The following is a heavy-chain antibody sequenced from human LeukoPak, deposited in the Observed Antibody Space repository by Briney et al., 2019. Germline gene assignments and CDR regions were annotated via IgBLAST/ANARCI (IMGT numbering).Heavy chain of an antibody. CDR3: ARADYYDSSGYHDAFDI. Sequence: SSETLSLTRTVSGGSISSGDYYWSWIRQPPGKGLEWIGYIYYSGSTYYNPSLKSRVTISVDTSKNQFSLKLSSVTAADTAVYYCARADYYDSSGYHDAFDIWGQGTMVTVSS. D-gene: IGHD3-22*01. V-gene: IGHV4-30-4*01. CDR1: GGSISSGDYY. J-gene: IGHJ3*02. CDR2: IYYSGST.